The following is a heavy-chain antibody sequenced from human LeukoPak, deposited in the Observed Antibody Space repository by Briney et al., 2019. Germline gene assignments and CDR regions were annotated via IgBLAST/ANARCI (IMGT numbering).Heavy chain of an antibody. CDR2: ISGSGTNT. J-gene: IGHJ4*02. CDR1: GFTFSNSA. CDR3: AKAQTGDMLYFDY. D-gene: IGHD7-27*01. Sequence: GGSLRLSCEASGFTFSNSAMTWVRQAPGKGLDWVSSISGSGTNTYYADSVEGRFTISRDNSKNTLYLQMISLRDEDTAVYHCAKAQTGDMLYFDYWGEGTLVAVSS. V-gene: IGHV3-23*01.